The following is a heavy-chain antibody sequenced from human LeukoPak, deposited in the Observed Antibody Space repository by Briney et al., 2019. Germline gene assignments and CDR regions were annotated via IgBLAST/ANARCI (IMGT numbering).Heavy chain of an antibody. CDR3: ARVVIRAPAGPTGSARRGFYYFDY. CDR1: GYTFTSYD. D-gene: IGHD6-6*01. Sequence: ASVKVSCKASGYTFTSYDINWVRQATGQGLEWMGWMNPNSGNTGYAQKFQGRVTITRNTSISTAYMELSSLRSEDTAVYYCARVVIRAPAGPTGSARRGFYYFDYWGQGTLVTVSS. CDR2: MNPNSGNT. V-gene: IGHV1-8*03. J-gene: IGHJ4*02.